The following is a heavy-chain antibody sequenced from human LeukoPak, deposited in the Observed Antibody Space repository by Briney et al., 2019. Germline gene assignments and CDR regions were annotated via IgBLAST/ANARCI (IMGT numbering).Heavy chain of an antibody. J-gene: IGHJ4*02. Sequence: GGSLRLSCASSGFTFSTYSMSWVRQAPGKGLEWVSYISRSASSIYYADPVKGRFTTSRDNAKNSLYLQMNSLRAEDTAIYFCARNDYGDYGIDYWGQGTLVTVSS. CDR2: ISRSASSI. CDR3: ARNDYGDYGIDY. D-gene: IGHD4-17*01. CDR1: GFTFSTYS. V-gene: IGHV3-21*01.